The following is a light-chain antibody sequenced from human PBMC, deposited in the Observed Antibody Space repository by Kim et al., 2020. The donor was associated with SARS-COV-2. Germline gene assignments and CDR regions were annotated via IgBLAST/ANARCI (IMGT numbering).Light chain of an antibody. Sequence: FGQTVRITCPGDSLRIYYASWYQQKPGQAPVLVIYGKSSRPSGIPDRFSGFTSGNTASLTITGAQAEDEADYYCNCRDSSGNSWVFGGGTQLTVL. CDR3: NCRDSSGNSWV. V-gene: IGLV3-19*01. CDR2: GKS. CDR1: SLRIYY. J-gene: IGLJ3*02.